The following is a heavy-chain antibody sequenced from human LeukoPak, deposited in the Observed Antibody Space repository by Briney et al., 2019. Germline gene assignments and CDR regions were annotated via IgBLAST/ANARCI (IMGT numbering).Heavy chain of an antibody. Sequence: PGGSLRLSCAASGFTFSSYWMFWVRQAPGKGLVWVSHIKGDGSTITYADSVKGRFTISRDNAKSTLYLQLNSLRVDDTAVYYCARGGLPGGFDYWGQGALVTVSS. CDR1: GFTFSSYW. J-gene: IGHJ4*02. CDR3: ARGGLPGGFDY. CDR2: IKGDGSTI. V-gene: IGHV3-74*01. D-gene: IGHD2-15*01.